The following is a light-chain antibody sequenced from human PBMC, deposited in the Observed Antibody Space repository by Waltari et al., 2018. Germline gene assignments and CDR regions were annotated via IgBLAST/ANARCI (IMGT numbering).Light chain of an antibody. V-gene: IGKV2-30*02. Sequence: VVMSQSPRSRAVTGGQRSSISSSSSQSLVHSDGNTYLNWFQQRPGQSPRRLIYKVSNRESGVPDRFSCSGSGTDFTLKISSVEAEDVGVYYFMQATHWYTFGQGTKLEIK. CDR1: QSLVHSDGNTY. CDR2: KVS. CDR3: MQATHWYT. J-gene: IGKJ2*01.